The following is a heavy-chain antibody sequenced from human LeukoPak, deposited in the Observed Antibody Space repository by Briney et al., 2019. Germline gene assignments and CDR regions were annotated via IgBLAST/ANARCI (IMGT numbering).Heavy chain of an antibody. CDR1: AFSFSNYW. J-gene: IGHJ4*02. CDR3: ARIAAAGSDY. D-gene: IGHD6-13*01. CDR2: IKQDGSEK. V-gene: IGHV3-7*03. Sequence: GGSLRLSCAASAFSFSNYWMSWVRQAPGKGLEWVANIKQDGSEKYYVDSVKGRFTISRDNAKNSLYLQMRSLRAEDTAVYYCARIAAAGSDYWGQGTLVTVSS.